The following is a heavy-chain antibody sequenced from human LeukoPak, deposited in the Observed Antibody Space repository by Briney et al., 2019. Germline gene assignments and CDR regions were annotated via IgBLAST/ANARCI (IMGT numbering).Heavy chain of an antibody. CDR2: IYHSGSV. D-gene: IGHD4-17*01. CDR1: GYSISSGYY. Sequence: SETLSLTCTVSGYSISSGYYWGWIRPPPGKGLEWIGSIYHSGSVYYNPSLKSRVTISVDTSKNQFSLKLSSVTAADTAVYYCASTITVTTDYWGQGTLVTVSS. V-gene: IGHV4-38-2*02. CDR3: ASTITVTTDY. J-gene: IGHJ4*02.